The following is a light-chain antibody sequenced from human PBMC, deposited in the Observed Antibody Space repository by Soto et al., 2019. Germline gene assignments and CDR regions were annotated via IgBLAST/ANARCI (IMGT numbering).Light chain of an antibody. J-gene: IGKJ5*01. CDR3: QQYGSSPPAT. CDR1: QSISTTH. CDR2: GSS. V-gene: IGKV3-20*01. Sequence: IILKQSPGTLSLTPGERATLSCRASQSISTTHLAWYQQKPGQAPRLLIYGSSTRATGLPDRFIGSGSGTDFTLTITRLEPEDFAMYYCQQYGSSPPATFGQGTRLEIK.